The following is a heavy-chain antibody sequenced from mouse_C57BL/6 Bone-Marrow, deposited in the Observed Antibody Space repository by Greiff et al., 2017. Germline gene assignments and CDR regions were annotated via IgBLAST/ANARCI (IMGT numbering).Heavy chain of an antibody. CDR3: AREGGSGYWFAY. V-gene: IGHV1-64*01. D-gene: IGHD3-2*02. J-gene: IGHJ3*01. CDR2: IHPNSGST. CDR1: GYTFTSYW. Sequence: QVQLQQPGAELVKPGASVKLSCKASGYTFTSYWMHWVKQRPGQGLEWIGMIHPNSGSTNYNEKFKSKATLTVDKSSSTAYMQLSSLTSEDSAVYCWAREGGSGYWFAYWGQGTLVTVSA.